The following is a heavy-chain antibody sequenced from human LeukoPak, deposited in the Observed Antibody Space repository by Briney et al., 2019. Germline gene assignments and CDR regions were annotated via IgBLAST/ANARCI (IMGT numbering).Heavy chain of an antibody. CDR3: VKDIQLST. D-gene: IGHD5-24*01. CDR2: IGSSGGST. Sequence: GGSLRLSCAASGFNFITAAMTWVRQAPGKGLEWVSLIGSSGGSTYYADSVKGRFTISRDNSNHTLSLQMNSLRVEDTAVYYCVKDIQLSTWGLGTMVTVSS. CDR1: GFNFITAA. J-gene: IGHJ3*01. V-gene: IGHV3-23*01.